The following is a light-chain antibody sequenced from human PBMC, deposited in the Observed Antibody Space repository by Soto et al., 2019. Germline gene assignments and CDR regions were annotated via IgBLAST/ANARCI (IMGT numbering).Light chain of an antibody. CDR2: GTS. CDR1: QSVSSSY. CDR3: QQYGSSSWT. V-gene: IGKV3-20*01. Sequence: EIVLTQSPGTLSLSPGERATLSCRASQSVSSSYLAWYQQKPGQAPRLLIYGTSSRATAIPDRFSGSGSGTDFTLTISRLELEDFAVYYCQQYGSSSWTFGLGTKVEIK. J-gene: IGKJ1*01.